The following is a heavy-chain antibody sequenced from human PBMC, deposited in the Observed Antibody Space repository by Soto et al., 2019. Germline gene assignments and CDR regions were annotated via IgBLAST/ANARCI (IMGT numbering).Heavy chain of an antibody. V-gene: IGHV4-31*03. D-gene: IGHD5-12*01. CDR1: GGSISSGGYY. CDR2: IYYSGST. J-gene: IGHJ4*02. Sequence: TSETLSLTCTVSGGSISSGGYYWSWIRQHPGKGLEWIGYIYYSGSTYYNPSLKSRVTISVDTSKNQFSLKLSSVTAADTAVYYCARGFWSESGYDYPYFDYWGQGTLVTVSS. CDR3: ARGFWSESGYDYPYFDY.